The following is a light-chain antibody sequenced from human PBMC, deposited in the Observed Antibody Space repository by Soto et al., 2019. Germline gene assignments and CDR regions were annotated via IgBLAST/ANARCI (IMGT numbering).Light chain of an antibody. V-gene: IGLV2-23*01. CDR1: SRAVGSYKL. Sequence: QSVLSQPASVSGAPGQSITISCTGSSRAVGSYKLVSWYQCHPGKVPKLIIYEGNKRPSGVSNRFSGSEPGNTASLTISGLQAEEEADYYCCSSAPRRTLVFGTGTKVTVL. CDR2: EGN. J-gene: IGLJ1*01. CDR3: CSSAPRRTLV.